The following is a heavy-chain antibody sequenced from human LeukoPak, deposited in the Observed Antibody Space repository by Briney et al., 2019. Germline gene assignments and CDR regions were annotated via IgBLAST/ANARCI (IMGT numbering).Heavy chain of an antibody. CDR1: GFTFSSYG. Sequence: GGSLRLSCAASGFTFSSYGMHWVRQAPGKGLEWVAVISYDGSNKYYADSVKGRFTISRDNSKNTLYLQMNSLRAEDTAVYYWAKSKAAAGHDAFDIWGQGTMVTVSS. V-gene: IGHV3-30*18. D-gene: IGHD6-13*01. CDR2: ISYDGSNK. CDR3: AKSKAAAGHDAFDI. J-gene: IGHJ3*02.